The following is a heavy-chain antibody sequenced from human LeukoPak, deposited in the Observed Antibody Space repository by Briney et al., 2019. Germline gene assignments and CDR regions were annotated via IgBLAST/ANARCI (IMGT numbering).Heavy chain of an antibody. J-gene: IGHJ4*02. CDR2: ISSSSSSI. D-gene: IGHD5-18*01. CDR1: RFTLSSYS. Sequence: PGGSLRLSCAASRFTLSSYSMNWVRQAPGKGLEWVSFISSSSSSIYYAGSVKGRFTISRDNAKNSLYLQMNSLRAEDTAVYYCASGNNYGLSPFSYWGQGTLVTVSS. CDR3: ASGNNYGLSPFSY. V-gene: IGHV3-48*04.